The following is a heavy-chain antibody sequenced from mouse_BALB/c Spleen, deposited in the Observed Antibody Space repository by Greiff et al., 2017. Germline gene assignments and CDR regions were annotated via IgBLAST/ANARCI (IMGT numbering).Heavy chain of an antibody. D-gene: IGHD2-3*01. Sequence: VQGVESGPGLVAPSQSLSITCTVSGFSLTGYGVNWVRQPPGKGLEWLGMIWGDGSTDYNSALKSRLSISKDNSKSQVFLKMNSLQTDDTARYYCARGRYDGLWYFDVWGAGTTVTVSS. J-gene: IGHJ1*01. CDR3: ARGRYDGLWYFDV. CDR2: IWGDGST. CDR1: GFSLTGYG. V-gene: IGHV2-6-7*01.